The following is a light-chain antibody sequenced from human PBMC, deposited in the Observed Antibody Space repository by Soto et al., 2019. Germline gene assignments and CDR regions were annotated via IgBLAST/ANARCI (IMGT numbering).Light chain of an antibody. Sequence: EIVLTQSPATLSVSPGERATLSCRASQSVSSNLAWYQQKPGQAPRLLIYGASTRATGIPARFSGSGSGTDFTLTIRSLEPEDFAVYXXXXXXXXSWTFGQGTKVDIK. CDR1: QSVSSN. V-gene: IGKV3-11*01. CDR3: XXXXXXSWT. CDR2: GAS. J-gene: IGKJ1*01.